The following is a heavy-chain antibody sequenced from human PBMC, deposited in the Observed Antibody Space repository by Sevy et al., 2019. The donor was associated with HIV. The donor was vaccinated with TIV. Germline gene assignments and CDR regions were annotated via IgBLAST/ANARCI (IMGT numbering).Heavy chain of an antibody. CDR3: ARDGGVVSSTSHDAFDI. CDR1: GFTFSSYA. V-gene: IGHV3-30*04. Sequence: GGSLRLSCAASGFTFSSYAMHWVRQAPGKGLEWVAVISYDGRNKYYADSVKGRFTISRDNSKNTLYLQMNSLRAEDTAVYYCARDGGVVSSTSHDAFDIWGQGTMVTVSS. CDR2: ISYDGRNK. J-gene: IGHJ3*02. D-gene: IGHD2-2*01.